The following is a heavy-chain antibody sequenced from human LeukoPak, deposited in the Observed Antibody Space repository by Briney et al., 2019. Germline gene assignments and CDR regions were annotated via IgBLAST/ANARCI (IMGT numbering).Heavy chain of an antibody. CDR2: ISSSSSYI. D-gene: IGHD6-19*01. J-gene: IGHJ4*02. CDR3: ARVAVAGLDY. V-gene: IGHV3-21*01. CDR1: GFTVSSNY. Sequence: GGSLRLSCAASGFTVSSNYMNWVRQAPGKGLEWVSSISSSSSYIYYADSVKGRFTISRDNAKNSLYLQMNSLRAEDTAVYYCARVAVAGLDYWGQGTLVTVSS.